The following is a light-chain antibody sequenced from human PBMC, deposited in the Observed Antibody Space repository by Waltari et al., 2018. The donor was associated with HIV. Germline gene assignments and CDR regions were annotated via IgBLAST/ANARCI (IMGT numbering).Light chain of an antibody. CDR2: DVS. J-gene: IGLJ1*01. Sequence: QSALTQPASVSGSPGPSITISCTGSSHDLGSSNYVSWHQQHPGEAPKLIIHDVSDRPSGISNRFSGSKSGNTASLTISGLQTEDEADYYCSSYTSSITYVFGSGTRVTVL. CDR1: SHDLGSSNY. V-gene: IGLV2-14*03. CDR3: SSYTSSITYV.